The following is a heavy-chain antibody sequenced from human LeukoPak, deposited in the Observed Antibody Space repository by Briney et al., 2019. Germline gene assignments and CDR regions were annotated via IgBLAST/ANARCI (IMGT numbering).Heavy chain of an antibody. D-gene: IGHD3-16*02. J-gene: IGHJ4*02. V-gene: IGHV3-15*01. Sequence: PGGSLRLSCAASGFTFTSAWMSWVRQAPGKGLEWLGRIKSKSDGGTASYPFPVQGRFTISRDDSRNMLYPQMNSLKTEDTAVYYCTTAYYHYVWGTYRTLTTDYWGQGTLVTVSS. CDR1: GFTFTSAW. CDR2: IKSKSDGGTA. CDR3: TTAYYHYVWGTYRTLTTDY.